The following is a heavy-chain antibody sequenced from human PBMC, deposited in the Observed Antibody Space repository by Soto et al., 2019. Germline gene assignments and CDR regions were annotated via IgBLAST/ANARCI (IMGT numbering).Heavy chain of an antibody. CDR1: GFNFNNYA. V-gene: IGHV3-30*18. J-gene: IGHJ6*02. CDR2: VSFDGSST. D-gene: IGHD2-21*01. CDR3: AKAGWGGDYYYGLDV. Sequence: GGSLRLSCAASGFNFNNYAMHWVRQAPGKGLEWVAVVSFDGSSTYYADSVKGRFTISRDSSNNTVSLQMNSLTNEDTAAYYCAKAGWGGDYYYGLDVWGQGTTVTVSS.